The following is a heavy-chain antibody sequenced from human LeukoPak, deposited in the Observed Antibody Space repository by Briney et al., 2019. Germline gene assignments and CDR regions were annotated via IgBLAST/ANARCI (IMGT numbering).Heavy chain of an antibody. D-gene: IGHD1-26*01. CDR3: ARHTWEATAYYYYGMDV. CDR1: GGSISSYY. J-gene: IGHJ6*02. V-gene: IGHV4-59*08. CDR2: IYYSGST. Sequence: SETLSVTCTVSGGSISSYYWSWIRQPPGKGLEWIGYIYYSGSTNYNPSLKSRVTISVDTSKNQFSLKLSSVTAAGTAVYYCARHTWEATAYYYYGMDVWGQGTTVTVSS.